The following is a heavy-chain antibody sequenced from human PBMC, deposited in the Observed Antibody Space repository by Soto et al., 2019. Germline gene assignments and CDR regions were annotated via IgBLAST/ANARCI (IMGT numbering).Heavy chain of an antibody. V-gene: IGHV4-61*01. CDR2: IYYSGST. CDR3: ARDPYYYGSGSYSFDY. Sequence: ASETLSLTCTVSGGSVSSGSYYWSWIRQPPGKGLEWIGYIYYSGSTNYNPSLKSRVTISVDTSKNQFSLKLSSVTAADTAVYYCARDPYYYGSGSYSFDYWGQGTLVTVSS. J-gene: IGHJ4*02. CDR1: GGSVSSGSYY. D-gene: IGHD3-10*01.